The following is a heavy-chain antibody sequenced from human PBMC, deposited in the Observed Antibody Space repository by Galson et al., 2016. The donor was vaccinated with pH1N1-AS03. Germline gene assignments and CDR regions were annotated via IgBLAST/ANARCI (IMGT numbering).Heavy chain of an antibody. CDR3: ARGYDDSGPDDHRLFDS. Sequence: SLRLSCAASGISLSSSWMHWVRQAPGRGLVWVSGINGVGSSIKYADAGKGRFTISRDNAKNMLYLQMNSLRADDAAVYYCARGYDDSGPDDHRLFDSWGQGAQITVSS. CDR1: GISLSSSW. J-gene: IGHJ5*01. D-gene: IGHD3-22*01. CDR2: INGVGSSI. V-gene: IGHV3-74*01.